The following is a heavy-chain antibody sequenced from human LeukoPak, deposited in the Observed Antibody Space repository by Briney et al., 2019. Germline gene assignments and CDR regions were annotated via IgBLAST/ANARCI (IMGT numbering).Heavy chain of an antibody. Sequence: GGSLRLSCAASGFTFSNFAMNWVRQAPGKGLEWVSTISGSGGSTYYADSVKGRFTISRDNSKNTLYLQMNSLRSEDTAVYYCAKMVHTEQWLVPFDYWGQGTLVTVSS. CDR1: GFTFSNFA. CDR2: ISGSGGST. CDR3: AKMVHTEQWLVPFDY. V-gene: IGHV3-23*01. D-gene: IGHD6-19*01. J-gene: IGHJ4*02.